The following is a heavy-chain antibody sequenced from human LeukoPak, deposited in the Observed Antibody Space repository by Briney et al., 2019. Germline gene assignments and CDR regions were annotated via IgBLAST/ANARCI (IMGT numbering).Heavy chain of an antibody. D-gene: IGHD3-10*01. CDR3: ARRPGGYYGLGSRLDN. CDR1: GGSISGAGYS. CDR2: VYYSGNT. Sequence: PSETLSLTCTVSGGSISGAGYSWGWIRQPPGKGLEWIGSVYYSGNTDYNPSLKSRLTMSVDTTKNQLLLRLRSVTAADTAVYYCARRPGGYYGLGSRLDNWGQGTLVTVSS. V-gene: IGHV4-39*01. J-gene: IGHJ4*02.